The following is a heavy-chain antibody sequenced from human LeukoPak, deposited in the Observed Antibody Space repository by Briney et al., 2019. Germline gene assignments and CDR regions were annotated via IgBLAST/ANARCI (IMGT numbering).Heavy chain of an antibody. Sequence: GGSLRLSCGASGFTFSTYGMHWVRQAPGKGLEWVAFIRYDGSNKYYADSVKGRFTISRDNSKNTLYLQMNSLRAEDTAVYFCAKDKDPWKSTSISDFDYWGQRTLVTVSS. CDR1: GFTFSTYG. J-gene: IGHJ4*02. V-gene: IGHV3-30*02. CDR3: AKDKDPWKSTSISDFDY. CDR2: IRYDGSNK. D-gene: IGHD1-1*01.